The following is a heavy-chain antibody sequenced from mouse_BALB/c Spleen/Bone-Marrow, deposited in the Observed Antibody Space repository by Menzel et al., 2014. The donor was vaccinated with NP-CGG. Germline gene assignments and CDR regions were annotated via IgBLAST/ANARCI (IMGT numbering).Heavy chain of an antibody. V-gene: IGHV1-54*01. CDR3: ARRITVVVPPAY. Sequence: VQLQESGAELVRPGTSVKVSCKASGYAFTNYLIEWVKQRPGQGLEWIGVINPGSGGTNYNEKLKGKATLTADKSSSTAYMQLSRLTSEDSAVYFWARRITVVVPPAYWGQGTLVTVSA. J-gene: IGHJ3*01. CDR1: GYAFTNYL. CDR2: INPGSGGT. D-gene: IGHD1-1*01.